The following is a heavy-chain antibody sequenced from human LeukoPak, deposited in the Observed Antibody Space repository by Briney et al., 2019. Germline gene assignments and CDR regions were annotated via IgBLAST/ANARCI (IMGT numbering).Heavy chain of an antibody. CDR1: GFTLSSRW. CDR3: ATYDSWSGYNIAY. Sequence: GGSLRLSCVVSGFTLSSRWMMWVRQAPGEGLEWMTNIDRDGSEKNYVDSVKGRFTITRDNAENSLYLQMNSLKVEDSAIYYCATYDSWSGYNIAYWGQGTLVTVSS. V-gene: IGHV3-7*03. D-gene: IGHD3-3*01. CDR2: IDRDGSEK. J-gene: IGHJ4*02.